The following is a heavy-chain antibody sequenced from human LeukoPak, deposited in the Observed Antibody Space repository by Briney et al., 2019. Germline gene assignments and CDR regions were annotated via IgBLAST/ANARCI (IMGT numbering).Heavy chain of an antibody. V-gene: IGHV4-39*07. D-gene: IGHD3-3*01. J-gene: IGHJ4*02. CDR3: ARFRFTIFGVVMDRYFDY. CDR2: IYYSGST. Sequence: NPSETLSLTCTVSGGSISSSSYYWGWIRQPPGKGLEWIGSIYYSGSTYYNPSLKSRVTISVDTSKNQFSLKLSSVTAADTAVYYCARFRFTIFGVVMDRYFDYWGQGTLVTVSS. CDR1: GGSISSSSYY.